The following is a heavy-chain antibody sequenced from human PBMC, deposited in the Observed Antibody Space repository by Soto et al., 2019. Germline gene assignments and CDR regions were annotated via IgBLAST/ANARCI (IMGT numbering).Heavy chain of an antibody. CDR2: IGAADDP. CDR1: GFTFSSYD. D-gene: IGHD2-15*01. CDR3: ARAYSGRLPRRADYYFAMDV. J-gene: IGHJ6*02. V-gene: IGHV3-13*05. Sequence: GGPLSLSCAASGFTFSSYDMHWVRTTTGKGLEWVSAIGAADDPYYLGSVKGRFTISRENAKNSLYLQMNSLRAEDTAVYYCARAYSGRLPRRADYYFAMDVWGQGTTVTVFS.